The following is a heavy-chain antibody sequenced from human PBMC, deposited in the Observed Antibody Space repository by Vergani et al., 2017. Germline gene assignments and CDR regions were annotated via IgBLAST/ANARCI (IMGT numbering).Heavy chain of an antibody. Sequence: EVQLLESGGGLVQPGGSLRLSCAASGFTFSSYAMSWVRQAPGKGLEWVSAISGSGGSTSYADSVKGRFTISRDTSKNTLNLQMNGLRAEDTAVYYCAXRSKEGIVGATYRYFDYWGQGTLVTVSS. V-gene: IGHV3-23*01. CDR2: ISGSGGST. CDR1: GFTFSSYA. J-gene: IGHJ4*02. D-gene: IGHD1-26*01. CDR3: AXRSKEGIVGATYRYFDY.